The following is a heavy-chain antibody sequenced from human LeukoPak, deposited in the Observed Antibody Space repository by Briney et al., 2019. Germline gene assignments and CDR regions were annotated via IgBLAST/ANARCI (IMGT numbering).Heavy chain of an antibody. CDR2: IKPDEGEK. CDR3: ASLTIAPPDY. Sequence: GGSLRLSCAASGFTFSSDWMIWVRQAPGKGLEWVANIKPDEGEKYYVDSVKGRFTVSRDNAKNSLYLQMNSLRAEDTAVYYCASLTIAPPDYWGQGTLVTVSS. D-gene: IGHD3-10*01. J-gene: IGHJ4*02. CDR1: GFTFSSDW. V-gene: IGHV3-7*01.